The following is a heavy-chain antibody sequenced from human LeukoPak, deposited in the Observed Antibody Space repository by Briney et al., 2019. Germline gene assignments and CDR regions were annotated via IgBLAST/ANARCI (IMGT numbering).Heavy chain of an antibody. Sequence: GRSLRLSCAASGFTFDEYAMHWVRQAPGKGLEWVSGISWNSGSIGYADSVKGRFTISRDNAKNSLYLQMNSLRAEDTALYYCAKGQITMVRGVSRFDYWGQGTLVTVSS. D-gene: IGHD3-10*01. V-gene: IGHV3-9*01. CDR1: GFTFDEYA. CDR3: AKGQITMVRGVSRFDY. CDR2: ISWNSGSI. J-gene: IGHJ4*02.